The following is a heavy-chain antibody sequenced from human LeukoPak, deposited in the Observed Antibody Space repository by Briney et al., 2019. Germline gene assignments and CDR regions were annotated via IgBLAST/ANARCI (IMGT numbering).Heavy chain of an antibody. Sequence: SETLSLTCTVSGGSISSYYWSWIRQPPGKGLEWIGYIYYSGSTNYNPSLKSRVTISVDTSKNQFSLKLSSVTAADTAVYYCARSQGGDYDFWSGFDYWDQGTLVTVSS. V-gene: IGHV4-59*01. CDR1: GGSISSYY. CDR3: ARSQGGDYDFWSGFDY. CDR2: IYYSGST. D-gene: IGHD3-3*01. J-gene: IGHJ4*02.